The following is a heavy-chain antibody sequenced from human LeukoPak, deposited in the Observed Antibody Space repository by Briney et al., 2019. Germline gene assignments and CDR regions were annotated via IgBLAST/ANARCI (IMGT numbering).Heavy chain of an antibody. Sequence: SETLSLTCAVYGGSFSGYYWSWIRQPPGKGLEWIGEINHSGSTNYNPSLKSRVTISVDTSKNQFSLKLRSVTAADTAVYHCARYSNYVSYNWFDPWGQGTLVTDSS. CDR2: INHSGST. CDR3: ARYSNYVSYNWFDP. D-gene: IGHD4-11*01. J-gene: IGHJ5*02. CDR1: GGSFSGYY. V-gene: IGHV4-34*01.